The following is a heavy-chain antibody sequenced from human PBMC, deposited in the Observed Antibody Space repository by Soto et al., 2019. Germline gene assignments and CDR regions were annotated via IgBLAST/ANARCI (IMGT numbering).Heavy chain of an antibody. CDR2: ISCYNGNT. V-gene: IGHV1-18*01. D-gene: IGHD1-26*01. CDR1: GYIFSSYC. Sequence: QVQLGQAGAEVKKHGASVQVSCKASGYIFSSYCISWVRQAPGQGLEWMGWISCYNGNTNNAQKLQGRVTMTTDTYKSTAYMELMILRSADTAVYYRASTLPQIYFWGQGTLITVS. J-gene: IGHJ4*02. CDR3: ASTLPQIYF.